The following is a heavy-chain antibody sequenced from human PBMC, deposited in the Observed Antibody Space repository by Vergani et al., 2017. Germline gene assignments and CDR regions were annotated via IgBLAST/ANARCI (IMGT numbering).Heavy chain of an antibody. J-gene: IGHJ5*02. D-gene: IGHD3-22*01. CDR3: PRSYDSSGYYLRPFDP. V-gene: IGHV3-49*03. Sequence: EMQLVESGGGLVQPGRSLRLSCTASGFTFGYYAMSWFRQAPGKGLEWVGFIRSKAYGGTTEYAASVKGRFTIARDDSKSIAYLQMNSLKTEDTAVYYCPRSYDSSGYYLRPFDPWRQGTLVTVSS. CDR2: IRSKAYGGTT. CDR1: GFTFGYYA.